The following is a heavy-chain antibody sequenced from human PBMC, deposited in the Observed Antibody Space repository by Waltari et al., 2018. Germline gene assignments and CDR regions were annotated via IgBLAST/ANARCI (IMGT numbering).Heavy chain of an antibody. CDR2: ISGSGGST. CDR3: ASSLYGDYTQIWGRVFDY. CDR1: GFTFRSYA. D-gene: IGHD4-17*01. J-gene: IGHJ4*02. V-gene: IGHV3-23*01. Sequence: VQLLESGGGLVQSGGSLRLSCAASGFTFRSYAMNWVRQAPGDGVEWCSVISGSGGSTDYADSVKGRFTISRDNAKNTLYLQMNNLRVEDTAVYYCASSLYGDYTQIWGRVFDYWGQGTLVTVSS.